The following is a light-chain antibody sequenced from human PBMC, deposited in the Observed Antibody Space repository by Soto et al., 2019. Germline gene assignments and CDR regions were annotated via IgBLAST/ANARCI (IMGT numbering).Light chain of an antibody. CDR3: SSYAGSNNLGV. Sequence: QSVLPQPPSASGSPGQAVTISCTGTNSDVGGYNYVSWYQQHPGKAPKLMIYEVSKRPSGVPDRFSGSKSGNTASLTVSGLQAEDEADYYCSSYAGSNNLGVFGTGTKVTVL. J-gene: IGLJ1*01. CDR1: NSDVGGYNY. CDR2: EVS. V-gene: IGLV2-8*01.